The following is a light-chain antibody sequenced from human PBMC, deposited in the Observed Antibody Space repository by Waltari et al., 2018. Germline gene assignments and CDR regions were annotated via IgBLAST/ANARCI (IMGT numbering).Light chain of an antibody. CDR1: NSNLGNKD. CDR2: DND. V-gene: IGLV1-51*01. Sequence: QSVLTQPPSVSAAPGQKVTISCSGSNSNLGNKDVSWYQQFPGKAPKLLIYDNDKRPSGIPDRFSGSKSGTSATLGITGLQTGDEADYYCGTWDSSLSDVVFGGGTKLTVL. CDR3: GTWDSSLSDVV. J-gene: IGLJ2*01.